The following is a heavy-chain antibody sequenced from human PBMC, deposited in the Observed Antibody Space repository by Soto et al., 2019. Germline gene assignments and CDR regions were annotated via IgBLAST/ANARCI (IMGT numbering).Heavy chain of an antibody. J-gene: IGHJ6*02. Sequence: GSLRLSCAASGFTVSSNYMSWVRQAPGKGLEWVSVIYSGGSTYYADSVKGRFTISRDNSKNTLYLQMNSLRAEDTAVYYCARDSCSGGSCYSVPYYYGMDVWGQGTTVTVSS. D-gene: IGHD2-15*01. CDR1: GFTVSSNY. V-gene: IGHV3-53*01. CDR2: IYSGGST. CDR3: ARDSCSGGSCYSVPYYYGMDV.